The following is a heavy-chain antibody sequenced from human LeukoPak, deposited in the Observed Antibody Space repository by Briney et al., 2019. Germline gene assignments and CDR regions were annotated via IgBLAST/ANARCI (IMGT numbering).Heavy chain of an antibody. V-gene: IGHV4-30-2*01. Sequence: SQTLSLTCAVSGGSISSGGYSWSWIRQPPGKGLEWIGYIYHSGSTYYNPSLKSRVTISVDTSKNQFSLKLSSVTAADTAVYYCASRDAPPGYYYYMDVWGIGTTVTVSS. CDR2: IYHSGST. CDR3: ASRDAPPGYYYYMDV. J-gene: IGHJ6*03. CDR1: GGSISSGGYS. D-gene: IGHD2-2*01.